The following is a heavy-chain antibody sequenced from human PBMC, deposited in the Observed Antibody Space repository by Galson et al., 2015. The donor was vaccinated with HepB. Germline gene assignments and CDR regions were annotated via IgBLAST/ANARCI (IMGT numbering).Heavy chain of an antibody. D-gene: IGHD6-13*01. CDR2: ISTNGATT. CDR3: ARDYASSWYFNHYYGMDV. CDR1: GLTFSGYT. J-gene: IGHJ6*02. V-gene: IGHV3-48*01. Sequence: SLRLSCAASGLTFSGYTMSWVRQSPGRGLQWVSYISTNGATTYYTDSVKGRFTISRDNSKNTLYLQMNSLRAEDTAVYYCARDYASSWYFNHYYGMDVWGQGTTVTVSS.